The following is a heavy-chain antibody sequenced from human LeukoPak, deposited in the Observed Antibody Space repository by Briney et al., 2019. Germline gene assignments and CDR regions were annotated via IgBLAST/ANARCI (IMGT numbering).Heavy chain of an antibody. CDR2: IYYSGST. Sequence: SETLSLTCAVYGGSFSGYYWSWIRQPPGKGLEWIGYIYYSGSTYYNPSLKSRVTISVDTSKNQFSLKLSSVTAADTAVYYCAGRYCSSTSCSIHYYYYGMDVWGQGTTVTVSS. CDR1: GGSFSGYY. D-gene: IGHD2-2*01. J-gene: IGHJ6*02. CDR3: AGRYCSSTSCSIHYYYYGMDV. V-gene: IGHV4-59*06.